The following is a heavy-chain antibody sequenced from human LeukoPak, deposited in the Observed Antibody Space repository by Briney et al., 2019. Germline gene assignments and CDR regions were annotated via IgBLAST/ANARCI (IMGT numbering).Heavy chain of an antibody. CDR3: SRGLDFRSGYSFDY. V-gene: IGHV4-59*01. D-gene: IGHD3-3*01. CDR1: GGSISTYY. Sequence: SETLSLTCTVSGGSISTYYWSWIRQPPGKGLEWIGYVYYSGSTNYSPSLSSRLTISTDTSKNQFSLKLSSVTAADTAVYYCSRGLDFRSGYSFDYWGQGILVTVSS. CDR2: VYYSGST. J-gene: IGHJ4*02.